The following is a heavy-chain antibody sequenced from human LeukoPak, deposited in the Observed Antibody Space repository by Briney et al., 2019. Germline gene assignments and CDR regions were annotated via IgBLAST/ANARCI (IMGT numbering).Heavy chain of an antibody. Sequence: SETLSLTCTVFGSSISSYYWSWIRQPPGKGLEWIGYIYYSGSTNCSPSLKSRVTISVDTSKNQFSLKLNSVTAADTAVYYCARGHLGIFWFDPWGQGTLVTVSS. CDR2: IYYSGST. CDR1: GSSISSYY. D-gene: IGHD7-27*01. CDR3: ARGHLGIFWFDP. J-gene: IGHJ5*02. V-gene: IGHV4-59*01.